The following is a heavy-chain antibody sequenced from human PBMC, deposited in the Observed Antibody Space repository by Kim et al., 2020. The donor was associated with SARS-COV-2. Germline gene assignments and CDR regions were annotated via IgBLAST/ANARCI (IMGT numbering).Heavy chain of an antibody. CDR1: GFTFSSYS. CDR3: ARGGGDIVVVPAAIVSPLYYTYGMGV. Sequence: GGSLRLSCAASGFTFSSYSMNWVRQAPGKGLEWVSSISSSSSYIYYADSVKGRFTISRDNAKNSLYLQMNSLRAEDTAVYYCARGGGDIVVVPAAIVSPLYYTYGMGVWGQGTTGSVSS. D-gene: IGHD2-2*01. J-gene: IGHJ6*01. CDR2: ISSSSSYI. V-gene: IGHV3-21*01.